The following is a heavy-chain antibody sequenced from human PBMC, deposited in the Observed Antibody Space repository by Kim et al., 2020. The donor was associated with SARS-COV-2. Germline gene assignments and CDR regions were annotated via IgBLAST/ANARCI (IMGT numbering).Heavy chain of an antibody. CDR3: ARLSLGDSGFGDHKTYYYYYGMDV. CDR2: IYPGDSDT. CDR1: GYSFTSYW. V-gene: IGHV5-51*01. J-gene: IGHJ6*02. Sequence: GESLKISCKGSGYSFTSYWIGWVRQMPGKGLEWMGIIYPGDSDTRYSPSFQGQVTISADKSISTAYLQWSSLKASDTAMYYCARLSLGDSGFGDHKTYYYYYGMDVWGQGTTVTVSS. D-gene: IGHD3-10*01.